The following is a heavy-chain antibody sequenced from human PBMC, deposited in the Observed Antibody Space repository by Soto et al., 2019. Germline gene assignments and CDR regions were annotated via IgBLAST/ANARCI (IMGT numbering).Heavy chain of an antibody. V-gene: IGHV3-53*01. CDR2: IYSGGST. CDR3: ARHDRQLVLYYGMDV. Sequence: SGGSLRLSCAASVFTFSSNYMSWVRQAPGKGLEWVSVIYSGGSTYYADSVKGRFTISRDNSKNTLYLQMNSLRAEDTAVYYCARHDRQLVLYYGMDVWGQGTTVTVSS. D-gene: IGHD6-6*01. CDR1: VFTFSSNY. J-gene: IGHJ6*02.